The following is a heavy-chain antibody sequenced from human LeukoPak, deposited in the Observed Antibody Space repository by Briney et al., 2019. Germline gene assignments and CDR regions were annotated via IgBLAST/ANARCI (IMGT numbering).Heavy chain of an antibody. V-gene: IGHV3-48*01. CDR1: GFTFSSYA. CDR2: ISSSSSTI. J-gene: IGHJ4*02. D-gene: IGHD2-15*01. CDR3: ARDIIVGSDY. Sequence: PGGSLRLSCAASGFTFSSYAMSWVRQAPGKGLEWVSYISSSSSTIYYADSVKGRFTTSRDNAKNSLYLQMNSLRAEDTAVYYCARDIIVGSDYWGQGTLVTVSS.